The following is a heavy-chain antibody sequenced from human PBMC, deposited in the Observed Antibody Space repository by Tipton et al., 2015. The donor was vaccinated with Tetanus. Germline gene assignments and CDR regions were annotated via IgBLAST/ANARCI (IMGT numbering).Heavy chain of an antibody. D-gene: IGHD3-22*01. V-gene: IGHV4-30-2*01. CDR1: GGSISSGGYS. Sequence: LSLTCAVSGGSISSGGYSWSWIRQPPGKGLEWIGYIYHSGSTYYNPSLKSRVTISVDRSKNQFSLKLSSVTAADTAVYYCARRLRDSRDGVILAFDIWGQGTMVTVSS. CDR2: IYHSGST. CDR3: ARRLRDSRDGVILAFDI. J-gene: IGHJ3*02.